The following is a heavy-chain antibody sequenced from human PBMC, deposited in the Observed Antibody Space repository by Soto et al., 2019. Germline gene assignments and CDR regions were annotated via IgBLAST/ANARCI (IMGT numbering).Heavy chain of an antibody. CDR2: ISGSSSDT. J-gene: IGHJ4*02. CDR3: ATGPRRLSD. CDR1: GFTFSDYY. Sequence: QVQLVESGGDLVKPGGSLRLSCAASGFTFSDYYMSWIRQAPGKGLESLSYISGSSSDTKYADSVRGRFTISRDNAKNSLYLQMNSLRAEDTAVYYCATGPRRLSDWGQGTPVIVSS. V-gene: IGHV3-11*05. D-gene: IGHD3-3*01.